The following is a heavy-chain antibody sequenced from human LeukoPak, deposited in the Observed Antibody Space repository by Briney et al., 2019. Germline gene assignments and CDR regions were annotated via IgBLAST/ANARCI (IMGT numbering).Heavy chain of an antibody. CDR1: GGTFSSYS. V-gene: IGHV1-2*02. J-gene: IGHJ5*02. D-gene: IGHD1-20*01. CDR3: ARPTTLITGTLNWFDP. Sequence: ASVKDSCKASGGTFSSYSISWVRQAPGQGLEWMGWINPNSGGTNYGQKFQGRVTMTRDTSISTAYMELSRLRSDDTAVYYCARPTTLITGTLNWFDPWGQGTLVTVSS. CDR2: INPNSGGT.